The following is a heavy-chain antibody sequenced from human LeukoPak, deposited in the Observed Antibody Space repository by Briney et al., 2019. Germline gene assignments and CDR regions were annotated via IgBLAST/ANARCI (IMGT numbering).Heavy chain of an antibody. CDR2: ISASGGTT. CDR1: GFIFNNYG. J-gene: IGHJ4*02. V-gene: IGHV3-23*01. CDR3: ATDLYMVRAPFDY. Sequence: GGTLRLSCAVSGFIFNNYGMSWVRQAPGKGLEWVSAISASGGTTYYADSVKGRFTISRDTSKNMLYLQMNSLRAEDTAVYYCATDLYMVRAPFDYWGQGTLVTVSS. D-gene: IGHD3-10*01.